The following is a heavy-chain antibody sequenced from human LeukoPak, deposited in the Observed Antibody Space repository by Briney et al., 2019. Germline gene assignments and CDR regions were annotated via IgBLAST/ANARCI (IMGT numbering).Heavy chain of an antibody. V-gene: IGHV1-18*01. CDR1: GYTFTSYG. D-gene: IGHD6-13*01. Sequence: ATVKVSCKASGYTFTSYGISWVRQAPGQGLEWMGWISAYNGNTNYAQKLQGRVTMTTDTSTSTAYMGLRSLRSDDTAVYYCVSTPGYSSSWYTYFQHWGQGTLVPVSS. CDR3: VSTPGYSSSWYTYFQH. J-gene: IGHJ1*01. CDR2: ISAYNGNT.